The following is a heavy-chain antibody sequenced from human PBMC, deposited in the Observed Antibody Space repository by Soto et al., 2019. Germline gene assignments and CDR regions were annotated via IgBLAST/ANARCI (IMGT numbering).Heavy chain of an antibody. CDR1: GYSLSDLS. V-gene: IGHV1-24*01. CDR2: LDAEDGET. J-gene: IGHJ4*02. Sequence: GASVKVSCKVSGYSLSDLSIHWVRQAPGKGREWMGGLDAEDGETIYAQKLQGRGTMTEDTSTDTAYMELSSLTSEDTAMYYCATLPRTIERTPAAIWSFDSWGQGXLVTVHS. D-gene: IGHD2-2*01. CDR3: ATLPRTIERTPAAIWSFDS.